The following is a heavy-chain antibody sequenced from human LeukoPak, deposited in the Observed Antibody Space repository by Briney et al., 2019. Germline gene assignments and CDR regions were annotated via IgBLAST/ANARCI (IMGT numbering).Heavy chain of an antibody. CDR2: INPNSGGT. CDR1: GYTFTGYY. D-gene: IGHD2-2*01. V-gene: IGHV1-2*02. CDR3: AREGCSSTRCYAFDI. Sequence: ASVKVSCKASGYTFTGYYMHWVRQAPGQGLEWMGWINPNSGGTNYAQKFQGRVTMTRDTSISTAYMELSRLRSDDTAVYYCAREGCSSTRCYAFDIWGQGTMVTVSS. J-gene: IGHJ3*02.